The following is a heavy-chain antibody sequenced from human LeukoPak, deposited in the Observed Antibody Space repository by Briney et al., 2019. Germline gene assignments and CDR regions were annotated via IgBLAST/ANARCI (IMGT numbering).Heavy chain of an antibody. CDR3: ARRMVRDRGGFDY. D-gene: IGHD3-10*01. Sequence: GGSLRLSCAASGFTVSSYSMNWVRQAPGKGLEWVSSISSSSSYIYYADSVKGRFTISRDNAKNSLYLQMNSLRAEDTAVYYCARRMVRDRGGFDYWGQGTLVTVSS. CDR1: GFTVSSYS. V-gene: IGHV3-21*01. CDR2: ISSSSSYI. J-gene: IGHJ4*02.